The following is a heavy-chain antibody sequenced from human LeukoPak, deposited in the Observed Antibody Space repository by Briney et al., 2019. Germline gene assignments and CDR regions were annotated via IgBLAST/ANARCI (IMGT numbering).Heavy chain of an antibody. Sequence: GGSLRLSCAASGFTFSSYSMNWVRQAPGKGLGWVSYISSSSSTIYYADSVKGRFTISRDNAKNTLYLQMNSLRVEDSAVYYCAKVLSKGGGYYLTDFWGQGTLVTVSS. CDR3: AKVLSKGGGYYLTDF. D-gene: IGHD3-22*01. CDR2: ISSSSSTI. CDR1: GFTFSSYS. V-gene: IGHV3-48*01. J-gene: IGHJ4*02.